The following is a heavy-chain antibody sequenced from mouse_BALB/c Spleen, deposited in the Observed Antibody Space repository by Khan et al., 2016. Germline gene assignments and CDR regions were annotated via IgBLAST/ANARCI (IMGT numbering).Heavy chain of an antibody. D-gene: IGHD2-1*01. CDR2: INPSTGYT. Sequence: QVQLQQSGAELAKPGASVKMSCKASGYTFTSYWMHWVKQRPGQGLEWIGYINPSTGYTEYNQKFKDKATLTADKSSSTAYMQLSSLTSEDSAVXYCSSTIVTTAWFAYWGQGTLVTVSA. J-gene: IGHJ3*01. CDR3: SSTIVTTAWFAY. CDR1: GYTFTSYW. V-gene: IGHV1-7*01.